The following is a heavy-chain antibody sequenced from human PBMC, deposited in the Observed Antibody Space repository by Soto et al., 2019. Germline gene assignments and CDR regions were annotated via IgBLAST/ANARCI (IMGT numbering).Heavy chain of an antibody. CDR3: ARVPGSGTYYDNRIANDAFDI. V-gene: IGHV3-33*01. Sequence: SLTLSCAASGFTFSNYGVDWVRPAPGTGLEWVAVIWYDGSSEYYTESVKGRFTISRDNSKNTLYLQMTSLRAEDTAVYYCARVPGSGTYYDNRIANDAFDIWGQGTMVTVSS. CDR1: GFTFSNYG. D-gene: IGHD3-10*01. J-gene: IGHJ3*02. CDR2: IWYDGSSE.